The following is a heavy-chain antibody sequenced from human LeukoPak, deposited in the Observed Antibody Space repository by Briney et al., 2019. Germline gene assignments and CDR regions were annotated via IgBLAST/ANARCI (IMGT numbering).Heavy chain of an antibody. CDR1: GGSISSSNW. V-gene: IGHV4-4*02. J-gene: IGHJ6*03. D-gene: IGHD6-19*01. Sequence: SETLSLTCAVSGGSISSSNWWSWVRQPPGKGLEWIGEIYHSGSTNYNPSLKSRVTISVDRSKNQFSLKLSSVTAADTAVYYCARDSAVAGSYMDVWGKGTTVTVSS. CDR2: IYHSGST. CDR3: ARDSAVAGSYMDV.